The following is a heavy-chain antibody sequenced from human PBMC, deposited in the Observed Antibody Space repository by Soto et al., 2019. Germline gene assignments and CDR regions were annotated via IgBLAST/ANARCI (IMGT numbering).Heavy chain of an antibody. D-gene: IGHD1-26*01. V-gene: IGHV3-23*01. CDR2: ISGSGGST. CDR3: AKEPKVGATYYYYGMDV. J-gene: IGHJ6*02. CDR1: GFTFSSYA. Sequence: EVQLLESGGGLVQPGGSLRLSCAASGFTFSSYAMRWVLQAPGKGLECVSAISGSGGSTYYADSVKGRFTISRDNSKNTLDLQMNSLRAEDKAVYYCAKEPKVGATYYYYGMDVWGQGTTVTVSS.